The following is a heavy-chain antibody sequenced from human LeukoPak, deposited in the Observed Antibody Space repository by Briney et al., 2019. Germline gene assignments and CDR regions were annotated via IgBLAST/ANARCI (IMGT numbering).Heavy chain of an antibody. CDR1: GFTFSSYG. CDR2: IWYDGSNK. J-gene: IGHJ3*02. Sequence: GRSLRLSCAASGFTFSSYGMHWVRQAPGKGLEWVAVIWYDGSNKYYADSVKGRFTISRDNSKNTLYLQMNSLRAEDTAVYYCARDQVVAATLGAFDIWGQGTMVTVSS. V-gene: IGHV3-33*01. D-gene: IGHD2-15*01. CDR3: ARDQVVAATLGAFDI.